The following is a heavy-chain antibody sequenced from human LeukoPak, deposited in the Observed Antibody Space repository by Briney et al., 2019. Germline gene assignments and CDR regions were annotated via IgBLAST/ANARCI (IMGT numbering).Heavy chain of an antibody. Sequence: GASVKVSCKASGYIFTSYPIHWVRQAPGQRLEWMGWISAYNDNTNYAQKLQGRVTMTTDTSTSTAYMELRSLRSDDTAVYYCARSPVGATNYYYYYGMDVWGQGTTVTVSS. CDR1: GYIFTSYP. J-gene: IGHJ6*02. D-gene: IGHD1-26*01. CDR3: ARSPVGATNYYYYYGMDV. CDR2: ISAYNDNT. V-gene: IGHV1-18*01.